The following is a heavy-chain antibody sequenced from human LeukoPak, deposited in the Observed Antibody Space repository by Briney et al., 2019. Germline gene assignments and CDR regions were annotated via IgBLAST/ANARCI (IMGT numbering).Heavy chain of an antibody. CDR3: ARALSRTWIQLDY. CDR2: TYYRSKWYN. J-gene: IGHJ4*02. Sequence: SQTLSLTCAISGDSVSSNSAAWNWIRQSPWRGLEWLGRTYYRSKWYNDYAVSVKSRITINPDTSKNQFSPQLNSVTPEDTAVYYCARALSRTWIQLDYWGQGTLVTVSS. V-gene: IGHV6-1*01. D-gene: IGHD5-18*01. CDR1: GDSVSSNSAA.